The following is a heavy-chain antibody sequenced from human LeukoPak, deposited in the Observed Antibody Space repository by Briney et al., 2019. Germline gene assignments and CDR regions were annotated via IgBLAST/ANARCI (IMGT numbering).Heavy chain of an antibody. D-gene: IGHD1-7*01. Sequence: SETLSLTCTVSGGSISSYYWSWIRQPPGKGLEWIGYIYYSGSTNYNPSLKSRVTISVDTSKNQFSLKLSSVTAADTAVYYCARSGGTWIYNYWGQGTLVTVSS. CDR3: ARSGGTWIYNY. CDR2: IYYSGST. V-gene: IGHV4-59*01. CDR1: GGSISSYY. J-gene: IGHJ4*02.